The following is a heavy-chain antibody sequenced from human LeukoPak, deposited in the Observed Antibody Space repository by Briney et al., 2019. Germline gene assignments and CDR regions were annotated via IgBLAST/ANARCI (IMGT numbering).Heavy chain of an antibody. Sequence: QPGRSLRLSCAASGVTFSSYGMHWVRQAPGKGLEWVAVISYDGSNKYYADSVKGRFTISRDNSKNTLYLQMNSLRAEDTAVYYCAKTPYPYCSGGSCAWFDPWGQGTLVTVSS. CDR3: AKTPYPYCSGGSCAWFDP. D-gene: IGHD2-15*01. J-gene: IGHJ5*02. CDR1: GVTFSSYG. CDR2: ISYDGSNK. V-gene: IGHV3-30*18.